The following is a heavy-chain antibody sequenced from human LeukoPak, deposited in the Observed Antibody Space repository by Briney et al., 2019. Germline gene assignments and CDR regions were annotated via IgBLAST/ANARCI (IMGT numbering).Heavy chain of an antibody. CDR3: AKSGPAAGRPDAFDI. CDR2: IYYSGIT. J-gene: IGHJ3*02. D-gene: IGHD2-2*01. V-gene: IGHV4-39*07. CDR1: GGSVTASSFY. Sequence: SETLSLTCTLSGGSVTASSFYWAWIRQPPGKGLECIGTIYYSGITFYHSSLKSRVTISVDTSKNQFSLKLNSVTAADTAVYFCAKSGPAAGRPDAFDIWGQGTMVTVSS.